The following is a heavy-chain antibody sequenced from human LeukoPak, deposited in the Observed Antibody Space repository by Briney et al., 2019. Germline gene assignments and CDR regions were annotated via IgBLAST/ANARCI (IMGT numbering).Heavy chain of an antibody. CDR2: IYYSGST. J-gene: IGHJ4*02. V-gene: IGHV4-39*01. D-gene: IGHD1-26*01. CDR3: ARLGWGIVGATPYFDY. CDR1: GFTFSSYSMN. Sequence: RSGGSLRLSCAASGFTFSSYSMNWVRQAPGKGLEWIGSIYYSGSTYYNPSLKSRVTISVDTSKNQFSLKLSSVTAADTAVYYCARLGWGIVGATPYFDYWGQGTLVTVSS.